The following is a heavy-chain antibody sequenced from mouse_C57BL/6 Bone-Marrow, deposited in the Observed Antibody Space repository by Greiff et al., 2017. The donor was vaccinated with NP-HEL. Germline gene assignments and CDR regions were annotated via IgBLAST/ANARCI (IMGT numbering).Heavy chain of an antibody. CDR1: GYTFTDYY. CDR3: ARGTTVVPFDY. J-gene: IGHJ2*01. D-gene: IGHD1-1*01. CDR2: INPNNGGT. V-gene: IGHV1-26*01. Sequence: VQLQQSGPELVKPGASVKISCKASGYTFTDYYMNWVKQSHGKSLEWIGDINPNNGGTSYNQKFKGKATLTVDKSSSTAYMELRSLTSEDSAVYYWARGTTVVPFDYWGQGTTLTVSS.